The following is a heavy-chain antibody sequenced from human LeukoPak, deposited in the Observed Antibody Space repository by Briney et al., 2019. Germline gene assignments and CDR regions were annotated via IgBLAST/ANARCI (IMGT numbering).Heavy chain of an antibody. D-gene: IGHD6-13*01. CDR2: IYYSGST. CDR3: ARPPYSSSWYYFDY. CDR1: GGSISSSSYY. J-gene: IGHJ4*02. Sequence: SATLSLTCTVSGGSISSSSYYWGWIRQPPGKGLEWIGSIYYSGSTYYNPSLKSRVTISVDTSKNQFSLKLSSVTAADTAVYYCARPPYSSSWYYFDYWGQGTLVTVSS. V-gene: IGHV4-39*01.